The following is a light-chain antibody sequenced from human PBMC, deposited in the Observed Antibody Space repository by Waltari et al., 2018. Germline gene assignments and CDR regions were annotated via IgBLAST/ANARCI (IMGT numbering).Light chain of an antibody. CDR1: QGISSY. V-gene: IGKV1-9*01. Sequence: IQLTQSPSSLSASVGDRVTITCRASQGISSYLAWHQQKPGRAPKLLIYAASTLQSGVPSRFSGSGSVTDFTLTINSLQPEDFATYYCQQGNDYPFTFGQGTRLEI. CDR3: QQGNDYPFT. CDR2: AAS. J-gene: IGKJ5*01.